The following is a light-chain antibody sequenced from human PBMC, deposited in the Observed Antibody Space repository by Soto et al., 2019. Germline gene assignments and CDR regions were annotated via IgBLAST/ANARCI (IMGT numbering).Light chain of an antibody. CDR1: QSIGSF. V-gene: IGKV1-39*01. CDR2: AAS. J-gene: IGKJ1*01. CDR3: QQSYSTLRWT. Sequence: DIQMTQSPSSLSASVGDRVTITCRASQSIGSFLNWYQQKPGKAPKVLISAASRLQSGVPSRFTGSGSGAEFTLTISSLQLEDFAPYYCQQSYSTLRWTFGQGTKVEIK.